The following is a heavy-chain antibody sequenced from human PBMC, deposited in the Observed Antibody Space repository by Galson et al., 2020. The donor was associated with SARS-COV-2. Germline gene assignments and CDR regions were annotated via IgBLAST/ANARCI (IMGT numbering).Heavy chain of an antibody. J-gene: IGHJ6*03. V-gene: IGHV4-59*11. CDR3: ARVPLPYYYYYMDV. Sequence: SETLSLTCPVSGGSISSHYWSWIRQPPRKGLEWIGYIYYSGSTNYNPSLKSRVTISVDTSKNQFSLKLSSVTAADTAVYYCARVPLPYYYYYMDVWGKGTTVTVSS. CDR2: IYYSGST. CDR1: GGSISSHY.